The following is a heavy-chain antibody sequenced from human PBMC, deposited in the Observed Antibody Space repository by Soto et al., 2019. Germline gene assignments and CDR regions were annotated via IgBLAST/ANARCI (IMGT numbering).Heavy chain of an antibody. CDR3: ARVATAMVAVWFDP. Sequence: SVKVSCKASGGTFSSYAISWVRQAPGQGLEWMGGIIPIFGTANYAQKFQGRVTITADESTSTAYMELSSLRSEDTAVYYCARVATAMVAVWFDPWGQGTLVTVSS. D-gene: IGHD5-18*01. CDR2: IIPIFGTA. CDR1: GGTFSSYA. V-gene: IGHV1-69*13. J-gene: IGHJ5*02.